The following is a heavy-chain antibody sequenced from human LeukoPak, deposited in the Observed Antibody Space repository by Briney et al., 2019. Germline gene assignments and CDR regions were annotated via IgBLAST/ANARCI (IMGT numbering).Heavy chain of an antibody. Sequence: PSETLSHTCTVSGGSISSYYWSWIRQPAGKGLEWIGRIYTSGSTNYNPSLKSRVTMSVDTSKNQFSLKLSSVTAADTAVYYCARDPGGVLLWFGEFFFDYWGQGTLVTVSS. J-gene: IGHJ4*02. CDR3: ARDPGGVLLWFGEFFFDY. D-gene: IGHD3-10*01. CDR2: IYTSGST. CDR1: GGSISSYY. V-gene: IGHV4-4*07.